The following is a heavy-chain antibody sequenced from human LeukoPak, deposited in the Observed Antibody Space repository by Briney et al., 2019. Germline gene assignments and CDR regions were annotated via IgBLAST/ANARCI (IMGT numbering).Heavy chain of an antibody. Sequence: ASVKVSCKASGYTFTGYYMHWVRQAPGKGLEWMGWINPNSGGTNYAQNFQGRVTMTRDTSISTAYMELSRLRSDDTAVYYCARIGVNWNYVYWGQGTLVTVSS. CDR1: GYTFTGYY. D-gene: IGHD1-7*01. CDR3: ARIGVNWNYVY. CDR2: INPNSGGT. J-gene: IGHJ4*02. V-gene: IGHV1-2*02.